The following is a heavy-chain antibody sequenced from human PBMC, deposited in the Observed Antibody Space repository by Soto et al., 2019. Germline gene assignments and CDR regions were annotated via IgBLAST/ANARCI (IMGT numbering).Heavy chain of an antibody. D-gene: IGHD3-10*01. CDR2: IWYDGSNK. V-gene: IGHV3-33*01. J-gene: IGHJ5*02. CDR3: ARDRGSNWFDP. Sequence: QVQLVESGGGVVQPGRSLRLSFAASGFTFSSYGMHWVRQAPGKGLEWVAGIWYDGSNKYYADSVKGRVTISRDNSKNTLYLQMNSLRAADTAVYYCARDRGSNWFDPWGQGTLVTVSS. CDR1: GFTFSSYG.